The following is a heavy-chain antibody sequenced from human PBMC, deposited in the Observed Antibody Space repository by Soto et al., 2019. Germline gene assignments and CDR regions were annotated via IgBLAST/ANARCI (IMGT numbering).Heavy chain of an antibody. D-gene: IGHD1-26*01. CDR2: IWYDESNQ. J-gene: IGHJ3*02. CDR1: GFALNRYG. V-gene: IGHV3-33*01. CDR3: ARDSELQRGSHGFDAFDI. Sequence: GGSLRLSCAASGFALNRYGMHWVRQAPGKGLEWVAVIWYDESNQHYGDSVKGRFTISRDNSKNTLWLQMNSLRAEDTAVYYCARDSELQRGSHGFDAFDIWGQGTMVTVSS.